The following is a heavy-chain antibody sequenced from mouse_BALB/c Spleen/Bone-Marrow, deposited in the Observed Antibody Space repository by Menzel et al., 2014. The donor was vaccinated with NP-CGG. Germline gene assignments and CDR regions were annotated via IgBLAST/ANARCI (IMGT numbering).Heavy chain of an antibody. CDR1: GYSITSGYS. V-gene: IGHV3-1*02. D-gene: IGHD2-1*01. CDR2: IRYSGST. J-gene: IGHJ4*01. CDR3: ARRGDYYGNYADY. Sequence: EVQLVESGPDLVKPSQSLSLTCTVTGYSITSGYSWHWLRQFPGNKLEWMGYIRYSGSTNYNPSLKSRISITRDTSKNHFFLQLNSVTTEDTATYYCARRGDYYGNYADYWGQGTSVTVSS.